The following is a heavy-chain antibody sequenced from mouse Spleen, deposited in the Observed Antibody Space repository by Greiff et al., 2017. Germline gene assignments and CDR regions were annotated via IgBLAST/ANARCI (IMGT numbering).Heavy chain of an antibody. Sequence: QVQLQQPGAELVKPGASVKLSCKASGYTFTSYWMHWVKQRPGQGLEWIGEINPSNGRTNYNEKFKSKATLTVDKSSSTAYMQLSSLTSEDSAVYYCARSGSQLLYYWGQGTTLTVSS. CDR2: INPSNGRT. D-gene: IGHD2-12*01. CDR3: ARSGSQLLYY. J-gene: IGHJ2*01. V-gene: IGHV1S81*02. CDR1: GYTFTSYW.